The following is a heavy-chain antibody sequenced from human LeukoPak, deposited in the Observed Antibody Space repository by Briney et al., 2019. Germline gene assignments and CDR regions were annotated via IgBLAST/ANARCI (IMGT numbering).Heavy chain of an antibody. CDR1: GFTFSSYG. D-gene: IGHD3-16*01. CDR3: ARDWGKGDY. Sequence: GRSLRLSCAASGFTFSSYGMHWVRQAPGKGLEWVSLIWYDGSNKYYADSVKGRFTISRDNSKNTLHLQMNSLRAEDTAVYYCARDWGKGDYWGQGTLVTVSS. V-gene: IGHV3-33*01. CDR2: IWYDGSNK. J-gene: IGHJ4*02.